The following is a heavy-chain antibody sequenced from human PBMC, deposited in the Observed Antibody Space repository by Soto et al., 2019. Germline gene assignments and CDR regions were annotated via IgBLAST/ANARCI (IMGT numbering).Heavy chain of an antibody. Sequence: QVQLVQSGAEVKKPVSSVKVSCKTSGVSFNNNGIGWVRQAPGHGLEWMGGVSPPFRTSNYARKFQGRISSTADAATGPVHLELSSLTSEDTAQYYCARVLYYGAGSYSPYGMDVWGQGTTVTVSS. J-gene: IGHJ6*02. CDR3: ARVLYYGAGSYSPYGMDV. CDR1: GVSFNNNG. V-gene: IGHV1-69*01. CDR2: VSPPFRTS. D-gene: IGHD3-10*01.